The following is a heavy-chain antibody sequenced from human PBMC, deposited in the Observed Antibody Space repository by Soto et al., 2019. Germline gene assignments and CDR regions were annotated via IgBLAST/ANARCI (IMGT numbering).Heavy chain of an antibody. D-gene: IGHD6-6*01. Sequence: EVQLAESGGGLAQPGGSLRLSCAASGFTLSGYAMDWVRQAPGKGLEYVSGISSNGVGTYYANYVQGRFTISRDNSKNTVYLKMGSMRPEDMAVYYCARRARPDFYYMDVWGKGTTVTVSS. V-gene: IGHV3-64*01. CDR2: ISSNGVGT. J-gene: IGHJ6*03. CDR3: ARRARPDFYYMDV. CDR1: GFTLSGYA.